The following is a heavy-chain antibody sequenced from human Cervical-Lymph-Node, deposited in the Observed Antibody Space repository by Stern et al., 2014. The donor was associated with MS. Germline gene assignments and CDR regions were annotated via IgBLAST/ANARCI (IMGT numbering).Heavy chain of an antibody. D-gene: IGHD3-16*01. Sequence: QLQLQESGPGLVKPSETLSLTCTVSGDSINSITYYWAWIRQPPGKGLDWIGSVNYRGTTCYRPPLKVRVTISIAPSNNQFSLKLSAVTAADTGVYYCARNYADPLEGGGVWGQGTTVTVSS. CDR1: GDSINSITYY. J-gene: IGHJ6*02. V-gene: IGHV4-39*01. CDR2: VNYRGTT. CDR3: ARNYADPLEGGGV.